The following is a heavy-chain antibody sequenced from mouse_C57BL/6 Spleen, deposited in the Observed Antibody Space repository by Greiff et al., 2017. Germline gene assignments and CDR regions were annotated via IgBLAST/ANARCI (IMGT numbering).Heavy chain of an antibody. V-gene: IGHV1-39*01. Sequence: VQLQQSGPELVKPGASVKISCKASGYSFTDYNMNWVKQSNGTSLEWIGVINPNYGTTSYNQKFKGKATLTVDQSSSTAYMQLNSLTSEDSAVYYSARNNNYVGYAMDYWGQGTSVTVSS. D-gene: IGHD2-5*01. J-gene: IGHJ4*01. CDR2: INPNYGTT. CDR1: GYSFTDYN. CDR3: ARNNNYVGYAMDY.